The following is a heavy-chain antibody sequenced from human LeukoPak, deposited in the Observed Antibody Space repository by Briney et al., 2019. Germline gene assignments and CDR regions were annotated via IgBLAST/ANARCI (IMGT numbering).Heavy chain of an antibody. CDR2: ISSSGSSI. CDR3: ARRGYYDTSGYLFDY. J-gene: IGHJ4*02. D-gene: IGHD3-22*01. CDR1: GFTFSSYE. V-gene: IGHV3-48*03. Sequence: PGGSLRLSCAASGFTFSSYEMNWVRQAPGKGLEWVSYISSSGSSIYYVDPVKGRFTISRDNAKNSLFLQMNSLRAEDTAVYYCARRGYYDTSGYLFDYWGQGTLVTASS.